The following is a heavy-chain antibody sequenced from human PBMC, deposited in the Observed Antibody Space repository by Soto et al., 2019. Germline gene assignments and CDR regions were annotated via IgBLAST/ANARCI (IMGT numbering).Heavy chain of an antibody. J-gene: IGHJ5*02. CDR3: ARMNALAREGRVGWFDP. Sequence: TSETLSLTCTVSGGSISSYYWSWIRQPAGKGLEWIGRIYTSGSTNYNPSLKSRVTMSVDTSKNQFSLKLSSVTAADTAVYYCARMNALAREGRVGWFDPWGQGTLVTVS. D-gene: IGHD1-26*01. CDR1: GGSISSYY. CDR2: IYTSGST. V-gene: IGHV4-4*07.